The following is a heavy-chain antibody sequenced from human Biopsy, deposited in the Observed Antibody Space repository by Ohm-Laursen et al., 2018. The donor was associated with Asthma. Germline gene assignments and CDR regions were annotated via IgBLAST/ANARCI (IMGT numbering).Heavy chain of an antibody. D-gene: IGHD2-15*01. CDR3: AGFCSGGNCPDH. J-gene: IGHJ4*02. Sequence: SDTLSLTCTVSGGSISSYYWSWIRQPSGRGLEWIGNIHYSGSTYSNPSLKSRVTISVDTSKKQISLRLSSVIAADTAVYYCAGFCSGGNCPDHWGQGTLVTVSS. CDR2: IHYSGST. V-gene: IGHV4-59*07. CDR1: GGSISSYY.